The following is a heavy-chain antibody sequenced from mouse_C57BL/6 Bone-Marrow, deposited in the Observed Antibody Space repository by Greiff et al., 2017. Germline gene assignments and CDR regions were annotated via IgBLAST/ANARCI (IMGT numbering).Heavy chain of an antibody. CDR1: GYTFTSYW. CDR3: AREIYYDYDGPYWYFDV. J-gene: IGHJ1*03. V-gene: IGHV1-69*01. D-gene: IGHD2-4*01. CDR2: IDPSDSYT. Sequence: QVQLQQPGAELVIPGASVKLSCKASGYTFTSYWMHWVKQRPGQGLEWIGEIDPSDSYTNYNQKFKGKSTLTVDKSSSTAYMQLSSLTSEDSAVYYCAREIYYDYDGPYWYFDVWGTGTTVTVSS.